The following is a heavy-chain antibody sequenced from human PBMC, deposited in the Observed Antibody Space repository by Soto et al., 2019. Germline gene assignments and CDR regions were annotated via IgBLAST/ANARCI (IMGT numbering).Heavy chain of an antibody. J-gene: IGHJ4*02. Sequence: PGGSLTLSCTASGFTFGDYAMSWFRQAPGKGLEWVGFIRSKAYGGTTEYAASVKGRFTISRDDSKSIAYLQMNSLKTEDTAVYYCTRAKWELLPYYYFDYWGQGTLVTVSS. CDR3: TRAKWELLPYYYFDY. CDR1: GFTFGDYA. CDR2: IRSKAYGGTT. V-gene: IGHV3-49*03. D-gene: IGHD1-26*01.